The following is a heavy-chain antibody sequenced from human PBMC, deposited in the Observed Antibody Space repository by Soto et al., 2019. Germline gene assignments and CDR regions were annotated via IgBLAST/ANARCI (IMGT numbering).Heavy chain of an antibody. CDR3: AGAYSFNYAFDY. V-gene: IGHV3-53*01. D-gene: IGHD3-16*01. CDR1: GFTVKGNY. Sequence: GPLRLSCTPSGFTVKGNYVGWARQASGKGMEWVSIIFSAGMTYYTDSVKGRFTVSKDISKNTLSLQMNSLRADDTAVYFCAGAYSFNYAFDYWGLGXPVTVYS. CDR2: IFSAGMT. J-gene: IGHJ4*02.